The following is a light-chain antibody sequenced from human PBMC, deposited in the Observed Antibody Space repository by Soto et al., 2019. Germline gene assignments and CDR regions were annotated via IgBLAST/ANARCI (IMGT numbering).Light chain of an antibody. J-gene: IGKJ5*01. V-gene: IGKV3D-15*01. CDR1: QSVSSN. CDR3: QQRNIWPPVT. Sequence: DMVMTQSPATLSVSPGERATLSCRASQSVSSNLAWYQQKPGQAPRLLISGASTGATGIPARFSGSGSGTDFTLTISSLEPEDFAVYYCQQRNIWPPVTFGQGTRLEIK. CDR2: GAS.